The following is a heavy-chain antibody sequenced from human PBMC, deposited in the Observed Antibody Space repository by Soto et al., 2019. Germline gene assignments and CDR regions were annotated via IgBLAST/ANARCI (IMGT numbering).Heavy chain of an antibody. CDR2: ISAYNGNT. CDR1: GYTFTTYG. V-gene: IGHV1-18*01. Sequence: QVQLVQSGAEVKKPGASMKVSCKASGYTFTTYGISWVRQAPGQGLEWMGWISAYNGNTNYAQKFQGRVTLTTDTPASTAYMELRSLSSDDTAVYYCARGLLSGSLDYWGQGTLVTVSS. CDR3: ARGLLSGSLDY. J-gene: IGHJ4*02. D-gene: IGHD1-26*01.